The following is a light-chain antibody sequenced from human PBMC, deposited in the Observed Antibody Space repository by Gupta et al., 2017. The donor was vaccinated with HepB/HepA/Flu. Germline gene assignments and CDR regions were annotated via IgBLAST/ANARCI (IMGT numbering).Light chain of an antibody. Sequence: DIVMTQSPASLAVSLGERATINCKSSQSVLYSSISKNYLAWYQHKPGQPPRLLIYWASTRESGVPDRFSGSGSGTDFTLTISSLQAEDVAVYYCQQYHNTPYTFGQGTKLEIK. CDR2: WAS. CDR1: QSVLYSSISKNY. J-gene: IGKJ2*01. V-gene: IGKV4-1*01. CDR3: QQYHNTPYT.